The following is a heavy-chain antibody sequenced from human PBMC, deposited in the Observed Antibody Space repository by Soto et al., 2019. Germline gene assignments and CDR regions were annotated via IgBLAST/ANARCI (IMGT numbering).Heavy chain of an antibody. J-gene: IGHJ4*02. CDR2: IIASGGAT. Sequence: EVELLESGGGLVQPGGSLRLSCVASRFTFTSYAMSWVRQAPGKGLEWVAAIIASGGATIHADSVKGRLTISRDNSKHTLYLQMNSLSAEDTAVYYCAKDVEGGSLFRGAFDYWGQGTQVTVSS. D-gene: IGHD1-26*01. CDR3: AKDVEGGSLFRGAFDY. CDR1: RFTFTSYA. V-gene: IGHV3-23*01.